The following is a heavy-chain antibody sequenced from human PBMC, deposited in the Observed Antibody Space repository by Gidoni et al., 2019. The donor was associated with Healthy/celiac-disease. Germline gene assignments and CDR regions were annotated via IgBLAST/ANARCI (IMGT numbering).Heavy chain of an antibody. J-gene: IGHJ5*02. CDR1: GGTFSRYA. CDR2: NIPFYGTA. CDR3: ASEFSGGYDEGPCFDP. V-gene: IGHV1-69*01. Sequence: QVQLVQSGAEGKKTGSSVKVSCKASGGTFSRYALSWVRQAPGQGLECMGGNIPFYGTANDAQNFQGRVTITADESTSTAYMELSSLRSEDTAVYYFASEFSGGYDEGPCFDPFCQGTLVTFSS. D-gene: IGHD5-12*01.